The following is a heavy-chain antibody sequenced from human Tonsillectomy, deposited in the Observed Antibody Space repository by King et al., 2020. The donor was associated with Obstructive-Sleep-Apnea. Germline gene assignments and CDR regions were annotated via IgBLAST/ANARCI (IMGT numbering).Heavy chain of an antibody. V-gene: IGHV4-59*01. CDR2: IYYSGST. CDR1: GGSISNDY. Sequence: VQLQESGPGLVKPSETLTLTCTVSGGSISNDYWTWIRQPQGKGLEWVGYIYYSGSTNCNRSLKSRVTVSVDTSKNQLSLNLTSVTAADTAVYYCARGGPRSNLESGWAPFDIWGQGTMVTVSS. CDR3: ARGGPRSNLESGWAPFDI. D-gene: IGHD6-19*01. J-gene: IGHJ3*02.